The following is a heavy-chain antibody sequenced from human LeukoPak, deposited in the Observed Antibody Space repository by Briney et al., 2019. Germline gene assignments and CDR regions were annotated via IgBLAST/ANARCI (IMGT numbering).Heavy chain of an antibody. CDR1: GFSFSVYE. V-gene: IGHV3-48*03. CDR3: AKEGRPLGTYYYDSSGYYPGYFDY. Sequence: PGGSLRLSCAASGFSFSVYEMHWVRQAPGKGLEWISDISSSGTTTYYADSVKGRFTISRDNAKNSLYLQMNSLRAEDTAVYYCAKEGRPLGTYYYDSSGYYPGYFDYWGQGTLVTVSS. CDR2: ISSSGTTT. D-gene: IGHD3-22*01. J-gene: IGHJ4*02.